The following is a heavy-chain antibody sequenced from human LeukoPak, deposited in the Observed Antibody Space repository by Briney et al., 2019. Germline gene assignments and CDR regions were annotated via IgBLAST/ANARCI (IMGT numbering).Heavy chain of an antibody. V-gene: IGHV3-7*01. CDR2: IKRDGSEK. Sequence: PGGSLRLSCVASGFTFSSYWMSWVRQAPGKGLEWVANIKRDGSEKYYVDSVKGRFTISRDNAKNSLYLQVNSLRAEDTAMYYCASYCSSTSYYSFDYWGQGTLVTVSS. CDR3: ASYCSSTSYYSFDY. CDR1: GFTFSSYW. J-gene: IGHJ4*02. D-gene: IGHD2-2*01.